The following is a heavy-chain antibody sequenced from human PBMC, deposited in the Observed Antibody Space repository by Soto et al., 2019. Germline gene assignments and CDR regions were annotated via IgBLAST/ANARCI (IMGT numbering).Heavy chain of an antibody. CDR1: GNTFTSYY. CDR2: INPSGGST. D-gene: IGHD1-26*01. Sequence: GASVKVSCKASGNTFTSYYMHWVRQAPGQGLEWMGIINPSGGSTSYAQKFQGRVTMTRDTSTSTVYMELSSLRSEDTAVYYCARMMSWENLDYWGQGTLVTVSS. CDR3: ARMMSWENLDY. V-gene: IGHV1-46*01. J-gene: IGHJ4*02.